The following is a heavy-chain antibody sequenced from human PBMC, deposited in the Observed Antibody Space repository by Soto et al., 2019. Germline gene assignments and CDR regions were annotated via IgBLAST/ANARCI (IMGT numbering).Heavy chain of an antibody. CDR2: ISYDGRSK. Sequence: QVQLVESGGGVVQPGRSLRLSCAASGFTFSNYAIHWVRQAPGKGLEWVAVISYDGRSKYYTDSVKGRFTISRDNSKNTIFLQVNSLRAEATAVYYCAKDRSSGWDLGYYRMDVWGQGTTVTVSS. CDR3: AKDRSSGWDLGYYRMDV. CDR1: GFTFSNYA. V-gene: IGHV3-30-3*02. J-gene: IGHJ6*02. D-gene: IGHD6-19*01.